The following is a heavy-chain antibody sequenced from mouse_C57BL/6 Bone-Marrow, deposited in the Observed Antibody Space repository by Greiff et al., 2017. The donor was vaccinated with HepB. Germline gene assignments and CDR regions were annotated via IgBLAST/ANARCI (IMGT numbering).Heavy chain of an antibody. CDR2: IWSGGST. D-gene: IGHD4-1*01. Sequence: VQLQQSGPGLVQPSQSLSITCTVSGFSLTSYGVHWVRQSPGKGLEWLGVIWSGGSTDYNAAFISRLSISKDNSKSQFFFKMNSLQADDTAIYYCARNYPSYWDWFAYWGQGTLVTVSA. J-gene: IGHJ3*01. V-gene: IGHV2-2*01. CDR1: GFSLTSYG. CDR3: ARNYPSYWDWFAY.